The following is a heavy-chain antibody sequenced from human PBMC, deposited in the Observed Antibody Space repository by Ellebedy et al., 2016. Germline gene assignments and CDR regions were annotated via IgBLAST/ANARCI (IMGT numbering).Heavy chain of an antibody. CDR1: GFTFSSYD. CDR3: ARGTLDCSSTSCYGYYFDY. CDR2: IGTAGDT. V-gene: IGHV3-13*01. Sequence: GESLKISCAASGFTFSSYDMHWVRQATGKGLEWVSAIGTAGDTYYPGSVKGRFTISRENAKNSLYLQMNSLRAGDTAVYYCARGTLDCSSTSCYGYYFDYWGQGTLVTVSS. J-gene: IGHJ4*02. D-gene: IGHD2-2*01.